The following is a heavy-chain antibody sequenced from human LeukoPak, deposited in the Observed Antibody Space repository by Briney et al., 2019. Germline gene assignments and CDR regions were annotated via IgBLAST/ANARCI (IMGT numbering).Heavy chain of an antibody. CDR3: ARLWTDYYDSSGYYYDDY. Sequence: GGSLRLSCAASGFTFSSNWMGWVRQAPGKGLEWVAIIKQEGSEKYYVDSVKGRFTISRDNAKNSLYLQMNSLRAEDTAVYYCARLWTDYYDSSGYYYDDYWGQGTLVTVSS. D-gene: IGHD3-22*01. CDR2: IKQEGSEK. CDR1: GFTFSSNW. J-gene: IGHJ4*02. V-gene: IGHV3-7*01.